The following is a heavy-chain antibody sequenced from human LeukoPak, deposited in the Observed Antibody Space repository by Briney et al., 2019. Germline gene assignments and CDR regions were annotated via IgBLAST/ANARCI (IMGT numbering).Heavy chain of an antibody. CDR3: ARGAAIRSYYYDMDV. Sequence: SVKVSCKASGGTFSSYAISWVRQAPGQGLEWMGGIIPIFGTANYAQKFQGRVTITADESTSTAYMELSSLRSKDTAVYYCARGAAIRSYYYDMDVWGQGTTVTVSS. D-gene: IGHD2-21*01. V-gene: IGHV1-69*13. CDR2: IIPIFGTA. CDR1: GGTFSSYA. J-gene: IGHJ6*02.